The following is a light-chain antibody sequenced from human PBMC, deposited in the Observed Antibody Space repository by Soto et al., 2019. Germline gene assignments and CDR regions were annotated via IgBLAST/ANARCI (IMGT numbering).Light chain of an antibody. CDR2: WAS. Sequence: DIVMTQSPDSLAVSLGERATINCKSSQSVFYSSNNKNFLAWYQHKPGQPPKLLIYWASTRESGVPDRFSGSGSGTDFTLTISSLQAEDVAVYYCQQYYSTPQTFGPGTKVDIK. V-gene: IGKV4-1*01. CDR1: QSVFYSSNNKNF. J-gene: IGKJ3*01. CDR3: QQYYSTPQT.